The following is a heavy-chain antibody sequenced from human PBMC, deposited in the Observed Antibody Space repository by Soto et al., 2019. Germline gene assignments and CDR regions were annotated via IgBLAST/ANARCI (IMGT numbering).Heavy chain of an antibody. CDR1: GSTFTSYD. CDR2: MNPNSGNT. D-gene: IGHD5-12*01. J-gene: IGHJ3*02. Sequence: ASVNVSCKASGSTFTSYDINWVRQATGQGLEWMGWMNPNSGNTGYAQKFQGRVTMTRNTSISTAYMELSSLRSEDTAVYYCARGKRDGYNYAFDIWGQGTMVTVSS. CDR3: ARGKRDGYNYAFDI. V-gene: IGHV1-8*01.